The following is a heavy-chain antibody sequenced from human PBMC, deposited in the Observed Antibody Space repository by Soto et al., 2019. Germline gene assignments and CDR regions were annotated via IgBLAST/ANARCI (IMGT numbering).Heavy chain of an antibody. CDR1: GFTFSAHY. J-gene: IGHJ4*02. D-gene: IGHD1-26*01. CDR2: IKNKANSYTT. V-gene: IGHV3-72*01. Sequence: EVQLVESGGGLVQPGGSLRLSCAASGFTFSAHYMDWVRQAPGKGLEWVGRIKNKANSYTTEYAASVEGRFTISREDSQNSLYLQMNSLKTKDTAVYYCARVSLVGNSRGRYFDYWGQGSQVAVSS. CDR3: ARVSLVGNSRGRYFDY.